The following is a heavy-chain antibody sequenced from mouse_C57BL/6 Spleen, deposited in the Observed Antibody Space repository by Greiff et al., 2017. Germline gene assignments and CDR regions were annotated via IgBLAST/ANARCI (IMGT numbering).Heavy chain of an antibody. Sequence: QVQLKQPGAELVRPGSSVKLSCKASGYTFTSYWMPWVTPRPIQGLEWIGNIDPSDSETHYNQKFKDKATLTVDKSSSTAYMQLSSLTSEDSAVYYCARAVVEGFAYWGQGTLVTVSA. J-gene: IGHJ3*01. CDR3: ARAVVEGFAY. CDR1: GYTFTSYW. D-gene: IGHD1-1*01. CDR2: IDPSDSET. V-gene: IGHV1-52*01.